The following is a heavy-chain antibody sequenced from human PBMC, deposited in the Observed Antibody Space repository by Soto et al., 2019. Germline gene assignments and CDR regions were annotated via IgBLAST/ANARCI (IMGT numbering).Heavy chain of an antibody. V-gene: IGHV4-59*01. CDR2: IFYSGST. Sequence: QVQLQESGPGLVKPSETLSLTCTVSGGSISSYYWSWIRQPPGKGLEWIAYIFYSGSTSYNPSLMSRVTRSVDTSKNQCSLKLRSVTAADTAVYYCARGRKTWGYWGQGTLVSVSS. CDR1: GGSISSYY. CDR3: ARGRKTWGY. D-gene: IGHD7-27*01. J-gene: IGHJ4*02.